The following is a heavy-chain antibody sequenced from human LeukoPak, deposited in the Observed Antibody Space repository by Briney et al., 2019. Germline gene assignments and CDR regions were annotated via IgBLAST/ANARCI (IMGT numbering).Heavy chain of an antibody. CDR3: ARDGVPSRNGYIQSSVYGAFDI. CDR2: INPSAGST. V-gene: IGHV1-46*01. Sequence: ASVTVSCKASGYTFASYDIYWVRQAPGQGLEWMGMINPSAGSTNYAQKFQGRVTMARDTSASTVYMELTSLRSDDTAVYYCARDGVPSRNGYIQSSVYGAFDIWGQGTLVTVSS. CDR1: GYTFASYD. D-gene: IGHD5-24*01. J-gene: IGHJ3*02.